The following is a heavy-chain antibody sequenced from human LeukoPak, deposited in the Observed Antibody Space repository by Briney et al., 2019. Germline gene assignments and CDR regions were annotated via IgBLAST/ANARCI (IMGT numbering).Heavy chain of an antibody. Sequence: GGSLRLSCAASGFTFSDYYMSWIRQAPGKGLEWVSYISSSSSYTDYADSVKGRFTISRDNAKNSLYLQMNSLRAEDTAVYYCARDGSLGELSLYATDYWGQGTLVTVSS. D-gene: IGHD3-16*02. J-gene: IGHJ4*02. CDR3: ARDGSLGELSLYATDY. V-gene: IGHV3-11*06. CDR1: GFTFSDYY. CDR2: ISSSSSYT.